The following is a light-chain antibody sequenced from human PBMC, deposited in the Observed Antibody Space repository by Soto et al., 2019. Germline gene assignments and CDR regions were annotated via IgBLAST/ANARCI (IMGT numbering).Light chain of an antibody. CDR3: QQYGSSPYT. CDR1: QSVSSSY. J-gene: IGKJ2*01. CDR2: GAS. V-gene: IGKV3-20*01. Sequence: EIVLTQSPGTLSLSPGERATLSCRASQSVSSSYLAWYQQKPGQAPRLLIYGASSRATGIPDRFSVSGSGTDFTLTISRLEPEDVALYYCQQYGSSPYTFGQGTKLESK.